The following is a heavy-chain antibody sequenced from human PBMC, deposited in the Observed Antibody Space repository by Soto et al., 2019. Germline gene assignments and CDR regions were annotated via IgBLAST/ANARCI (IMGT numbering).Heavy chain of an antibody. D-gene: IGHD6-6*01. V-gene: IGHV1-2*04. J-gene: IGHJ6*03. CDR3: AREVGSSWYHYYYMDV. Sequence: QVQLVQAGAEVKKPGASVKVSCKASGYTFTGYYMHWVRQAPGQGLEWMGWINPNSGGTNYAQKFQGWVTMTRDTSISTAYMELSRLRSDDTAVYYCAREVGSSWYHYYYMDVWGKGTTVTVSS. CDR2: INPNSGGT. CDR1: GYTFTGYY.